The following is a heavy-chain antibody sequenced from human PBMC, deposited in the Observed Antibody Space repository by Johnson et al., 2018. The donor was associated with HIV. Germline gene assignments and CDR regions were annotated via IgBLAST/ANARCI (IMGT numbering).Heavy chain of an antibody. CDR3: AKEERETNAFDI. CDR2: IWYAGSNK. V-gene: IGHV3-33*06. CDR1: GFTFSNYA. Sequence: QVQLVESGGGVVQPGRSLRLSCAASGFTFSNYAIHWVRQPPGKGLEWVAVIWYAGSNKYYADSVKGRFTISRDNSKNTLYLQMNSLRAEDTAVYYCAKEERETNAFDIWGQGTMVTVSS. J-gene: IGHJ3*02. D-gene: IGHD1-1*01.